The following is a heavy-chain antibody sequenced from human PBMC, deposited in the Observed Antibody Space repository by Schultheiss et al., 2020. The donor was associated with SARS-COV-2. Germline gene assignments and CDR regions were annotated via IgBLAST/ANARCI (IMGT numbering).Heavy chain of an antibody. D-gene: IGHD5-18*01. CDR1: GGSISSYY. J-gene: IGHJ4*02. Sequence: SETLSLTCTVSGGSISSYYWGWIRQPPGKGLEWIGSIYYSGSTYYNPSLKSRVTISVDTSKNQFSLKLSSVTAADTAVYYCARRRITAMVDYFDYWGQGTLVTVSS. CDR2: IYYSGST. CDR3: ARRRITAMVDYFDY. V-gene: IGHV4-39*01.